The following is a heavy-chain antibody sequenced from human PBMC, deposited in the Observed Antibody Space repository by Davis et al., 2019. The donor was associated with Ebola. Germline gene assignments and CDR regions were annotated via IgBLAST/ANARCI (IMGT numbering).Heavy chain of an antibody. CDR1: GGSISSGDYY. CDR2: IYYSGST. J-gene: IGHJ4*02. Sequence: PSETLSLTCTVSGGSISSGDYYWSWIRQPPGKGLEWIGYIYYSGSTYYNPSLKSRVTISVDTSKNQFSLKLSSVTAADTAVYYCARWSSYYDFWSGYLYYFDYWGQGTLVTVSS. CDR3: ARWSSYYDFWSGYLYYFDY. D-gene: IGHD3-3*01. V-gene: IGHV4-30-4*01.